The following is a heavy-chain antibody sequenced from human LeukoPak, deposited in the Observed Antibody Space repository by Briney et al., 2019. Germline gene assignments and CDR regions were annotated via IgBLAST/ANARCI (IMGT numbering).Heavy chain of an antibody. CDR3: ARVGRTSIGFDY. Sequence: GGSLRLSCAASGFTFSDYYMSWIRQAPGKGLEWVSYISSSGNYANYADSVKGRFTISRDNGKKSLNLQMESLRAEDMAVYYCARVGRTSIGFDYWGQGTVVTASS. V-gene: IGHV3-11*05. CDR2: ISSSGNYA. D-gene: IGHD1-7*01. J-gene: IGHJ4*02. CDR1: GFTFSDYY.